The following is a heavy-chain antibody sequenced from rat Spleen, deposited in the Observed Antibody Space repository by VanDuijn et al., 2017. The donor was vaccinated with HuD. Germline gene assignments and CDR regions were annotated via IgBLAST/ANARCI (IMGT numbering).Heavy chain of an antibody. D-gene: IGHD1-4*01. CDR3: ATAGSRVSRFAY. Sequence: EVQLVESGGGLVQPGRSMKLSCAASGFTFSNYYMAWVRQAPTKGLEWVASISPSGSITHYRDSVRGRFTIFRDVAKSTLYLQMDSLRSEDTATYYCATAGSRVSRFAYWGQGTLVTVSS. J-gene: IGHJ3*01. CDR1: GFTFSNYY. CDR2: ISPSGSIT. V-gene: IGHV5-25*01.